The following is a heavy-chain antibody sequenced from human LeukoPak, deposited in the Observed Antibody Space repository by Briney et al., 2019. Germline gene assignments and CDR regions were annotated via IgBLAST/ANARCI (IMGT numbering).Heavy chain of an antibody. CDR3: ARGGYHIGQLVPRGWFDP. CDR1: GGSISSSSYY. CDR2: IYYSGST. V-gene: IGHV4-39*07. J-gene: IGHJ5*02. D-gene: IGHD6-13*01. Sequence: SETLSLTCTVSGGSISSSSYYWGWIRQPPGKGLEWIGSIYYSGSTYYNPSLKSRVTISVDTSKNQFSLKLSSVTAADTAVYYCARGGYHIGQLVPRGWFDPWGQGTLVTVSS.